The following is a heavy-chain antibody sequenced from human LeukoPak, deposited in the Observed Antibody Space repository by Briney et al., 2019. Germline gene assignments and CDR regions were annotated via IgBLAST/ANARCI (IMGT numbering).Heavy chain of an antibody. D-gene: IGHD3-22*01. Sequence: GGSRRLSCAASGFTFSIYAMHWVRQAPGKLLEWVAVISYDGSNKYYADSVKGRFTISRDNPKNTLYLQMNSLRAEDTAVYYCARGLAYYYDSSAYFLDYWGQGTLVTVSS. V-gene: IGHV3-30*04. J-gene: IGHJ4*02. CDR1: GFTFSIYA. CDR2: ISYDGSNK. CDR3: ARGLAYYYDSSAYFLDY.